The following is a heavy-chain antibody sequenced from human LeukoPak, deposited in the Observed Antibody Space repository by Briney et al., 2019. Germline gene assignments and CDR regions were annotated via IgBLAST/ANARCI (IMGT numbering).Heavy chain of an antibody. V-gene: IGHV4-4*09. D-gene: IGHD4-23*01. Sequence: SETLSLTCTVSGASITNSYWNWVRQPPEKGLEWIGYIYSSGNTNYNPSLKSRVTISLDVSKNQFSLKLTSVTAADTAVYYCANSYDGKIVPFDNWGQGALVAVSS. CDR3: ANSYDGKIVPFDN. CDR1: GASITNSY. CDR2: IYSSGNT. J-gene: IGHJ4*02.